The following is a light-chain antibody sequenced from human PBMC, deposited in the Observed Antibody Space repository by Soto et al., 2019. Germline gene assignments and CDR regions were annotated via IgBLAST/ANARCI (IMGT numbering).Light chain of an antibody. Sequence: EIVLTQSPGTLSLSPGERDTHSCRASQSVSSSYLAWYQQKPGQAPRLLIYGASSRATGIPDRFSGSGSGTDFTLTISRLEPEDFAVYYCQQYGSSPQTFGQGTKVDI. J-gene: IGKJ1*01. CDR3: QQYGSSPQT. V-gene: IGKV3-20*01. CDR2: GAS. CDR1: QSVSSSY.